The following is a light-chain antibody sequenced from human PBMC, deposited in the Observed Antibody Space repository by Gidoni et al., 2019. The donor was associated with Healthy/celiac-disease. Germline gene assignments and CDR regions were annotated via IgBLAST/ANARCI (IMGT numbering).Light chain of an antibody. J-gene: IGKJ1*01. CDR1: QSISSW. Sequence: DSQMTQSPSTLSASVGDRVTITCRASQSISSWLAWYQQKPGKATKLLIYDASSLESGVPSRFSGSGSGTEFTLTISSLQPDDFATYYCQQYNSYSGTFGQGTKVEIK. V-gene: IGKV1-5*01. CDR2: DAS. CDR3: QQYNSYSGT.